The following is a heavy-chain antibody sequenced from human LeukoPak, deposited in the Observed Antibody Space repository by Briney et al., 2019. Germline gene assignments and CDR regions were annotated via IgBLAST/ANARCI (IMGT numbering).Heavy chain of an antibody. Sequence: ASVQVSCKASGYTFTDYYMHWVRQAPGQGLEWMGWINPNSGGTNYAQRFQGRVTMNRDTSITTAYMDLSRLKSDDTAVYYCARTTGAGGVGYFDLWGRGTLVTVSS. D-gene: IGHD2-8*02. CDR3: ARTTGAGGVGYFDL. CDR2: INPNSGGT. J-gene: IGHJ2*01. CDR1: GYTFTDYY. V-gene: IGHV1-2*02.